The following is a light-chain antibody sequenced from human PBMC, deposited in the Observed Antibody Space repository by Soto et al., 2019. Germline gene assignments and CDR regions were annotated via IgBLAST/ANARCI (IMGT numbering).Light chain of an antibody. CDR3: SSYTSSSIDYV. CDR2: EVS. J-gene: IGLJ1*01. CDR1: SSDVGGYNY. Sequence: QSALTQPASVSGSPGQSITISCTGTSSDVGGYNYVSWYHQHPGKAPKLMIYEVSNRPSGVSNRFSGSKSGNTASLTISGLQAEDEADHYCSSYTSSSIDYVFGTGTKLTVL. V-gene: IGLV2-14*01.